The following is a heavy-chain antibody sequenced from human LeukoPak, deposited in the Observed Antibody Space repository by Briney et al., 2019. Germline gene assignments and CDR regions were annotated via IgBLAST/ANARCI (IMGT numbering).Heavy chain of an antibody. CDR2: IRSKAYGGTT. Sequence: GGSLRLSCTASGLTFGDYAMSWVRQAPGKGLEWVGFIRSKAYGGTTEYAASVKGRFTISRDDSKSIAYLQMNSLKTEDTAVYYCTRTVATRGVRYFHYWGQGTLVTVSS. J-gene: IGHJ4*02. CDR1: GLTFGDYA. CDR3: TRTVATRGVRYFHY. V-gene: IGHV3-49*04. D-gene: IGHD5-12*01.